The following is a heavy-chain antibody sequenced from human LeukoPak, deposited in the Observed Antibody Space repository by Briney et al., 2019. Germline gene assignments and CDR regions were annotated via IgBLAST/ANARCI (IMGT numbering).Heavy chain of an antibody. V-gene: IGHV3-7*01. CDR1: GFTFSSYW. D-gene: IGHD6-19*01. J-gene: IGHJ4*02. Sequence: GGSLILSGASSGFTFSSYWMSWVGQAPGKGLEGVANIKQDGSEKYYVDSVKGRCTISRDNDKNSLYLQMNSLSAEDTAMYYCARGASSGWYFDYCGQGTMVTVSS. CDR3: ARGASSGWYFDY. CDR2: IKQDGSEK.